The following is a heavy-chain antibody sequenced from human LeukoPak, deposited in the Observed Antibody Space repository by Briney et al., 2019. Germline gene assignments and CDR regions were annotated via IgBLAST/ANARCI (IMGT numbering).Heavy chain of an antibody. CDR3: ARGARGYSRTSGGYYYYYYMDV. V-gene: IGHV4-59*01. J-gene: IGHJ6*03. D-gene: IGHD4-23*01. CDR2: IYYSGST. Sequence: PSETLSLTCTVSGGSISSYYWSWIRQPPGKGLEWIGYIYYSGSTNYNPSLKSRVTISVDTSKNQFSLKLSSVTAADTAVYYCARGARGYSRTSGGYYYYYYMDVWGKGTTVTISS. CDR1: GGSISSYY.